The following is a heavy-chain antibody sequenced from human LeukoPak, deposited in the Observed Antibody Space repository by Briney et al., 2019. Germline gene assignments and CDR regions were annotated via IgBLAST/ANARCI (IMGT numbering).Heavy chain of an antibody. CDR2: IYNSGST. J-gene: IGHJ5*02. CDR3: ARGNYYDRVGWFDP. Sequence: SETLSLTCTVSGGSVSSGSYYWSWIRQPPGKGLEWIGYIYNSGSTNYNPSLKRRVTISVDTSKNQFSLKLSSVTAADTAVYYCARGNYYDRVGWFDPWGQGTLVTVSS. CDR1: GGSVSSGSYY. D-gene: IGHD3-22*01. V-gene: IGHV4-61*01.